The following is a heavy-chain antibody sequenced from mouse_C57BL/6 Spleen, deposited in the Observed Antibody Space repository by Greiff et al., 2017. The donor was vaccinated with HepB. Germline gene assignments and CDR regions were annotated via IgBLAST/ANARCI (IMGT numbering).Heavy chain of an antibody. CDR1: GYTFTSYG. CDR3: VYYGSSPYYFDY. V-gene: IGHV1-81*01. D-gene: IGHD1-1*01. J-gene: IGHJ2*01. CDR2: IYPRSGNT. Sequence: VQLQQSGAELARPGASVKLSCKASGYTFTSYGISWVKQRTGQGLEWIGEIYPRSGNTYYNEKFKGKATLTADKSSSTAYMELRSLTSEDSAVYFCVYYGSSPYYFDYWGQGTTLTVSS.